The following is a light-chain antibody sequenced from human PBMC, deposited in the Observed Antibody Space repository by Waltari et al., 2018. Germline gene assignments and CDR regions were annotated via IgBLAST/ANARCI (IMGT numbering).Light chain of an antibody. CDR2: EVS. V-gene: IGLV2-14*01. CDR3: LSYTSSSTYV. CDR1: SSDVGGYTY. Sequence: QSALTQPASVSGSPGPSITFSCPGTSSDVGGYTYVSWYQQHPGKVPKLMIYEVSNRPSGVSNRFSGSKSGNTASLTISGLQAEDEADYYCLSYTSSSTYVFGTGTKVTVL. J-gene: IGLJ1*01.